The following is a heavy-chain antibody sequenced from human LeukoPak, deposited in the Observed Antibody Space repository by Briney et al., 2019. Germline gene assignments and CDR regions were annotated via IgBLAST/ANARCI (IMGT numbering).Heavy chain of an antibody. J-gene: IGHJ4*02. D-gene: IGHD3-3*01. V-gene: IGHV4-34*01. CDR3: ARGGGFWSGYCDY. CDR1: GGSFSSYF. CDR2: INHSGTT. Sequence: PSETLSLTCAGYGGSFSSYFWTWIRQTPGKGLEWIGEINHSGTTNYNPSLKSRVTMSVDTSKDQFSLKLMSVTAADTGVYYCARGGGFWSGYCDYWGQGTLVTVSS.